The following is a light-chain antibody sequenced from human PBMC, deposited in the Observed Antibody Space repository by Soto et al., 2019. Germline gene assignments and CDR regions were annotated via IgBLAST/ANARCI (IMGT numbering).Light chain of an antibody. CDR1: GSDVGGYNF. CDR2: EVS. Sequence: QSALTQPPSASGSPGQSVTISCTGTGSDVGGYNFVSWFQQHPGKVPKLIMYEVSKRPSGVPDRFSGSKSGNTASLTVSGLQADDEADYYCSSYAATVYVFGTGTKVTVL. V-gene: IGLV2-8*01. J-gene: IGLJ1*01. CDR3: SSYAATVYV.